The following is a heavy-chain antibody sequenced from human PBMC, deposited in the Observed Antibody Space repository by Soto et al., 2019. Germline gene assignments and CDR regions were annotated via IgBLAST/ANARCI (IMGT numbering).Heavy chain of an antibody. D-gene: IGHD4-17*01. CDR2: IKEDGSQT. V-gene: IGHV3-7*01. CDR3: ARDPAYGAIDY. Sequence: EVQLVESGGGLVQPGGSLRLDCAASGLTFGTSYMSWVRQAPGKGLEWVANIKEDGSQTGYVDSVKGRFTISRDNAKNSLYLQMNSLRAEDTAVYYCARDPAYGAIDYWGQGTRVTVSS. J-gene: IGHJ4*02. CDR1: GLTFGTSY.